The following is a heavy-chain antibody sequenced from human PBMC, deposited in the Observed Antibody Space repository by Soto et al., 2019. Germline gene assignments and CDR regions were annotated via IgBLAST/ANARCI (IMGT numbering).Heavy chain of an antibody. V-gene: IGHV4-38-2*01. Sequence: SQTLSLTCAVSGHSIGRGYYWAWIRQSPGKGLEWIGSIYHAGSVYYNPSLNGRVALSMDTSKNHFSLKLTSVAAADTAVYYCARTFDYYGMDVWGQGPTVTVSS. CDR3: ARTFDYYGMDV. J-gene: IGHJ6*02. CDR2: IYHAGSV. CDR1: GHSIGRGYY.